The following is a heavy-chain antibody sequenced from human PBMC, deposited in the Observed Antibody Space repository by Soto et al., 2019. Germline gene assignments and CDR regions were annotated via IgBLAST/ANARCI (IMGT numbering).Heavy chain of an antibody. J-gene: IGHJ6*02. CDR2: ISAAGDP. Sequence: EVQLVESGGGLVQPGGSLRLSCEASGFTFRNYAMHWVRQGTGKGLDWVSGISAAGDPDYADSVEGRFTISRENAQNSFFLQLNSLRVGDTAVYYCARTDRDFYGMDVWGQGTTVIVSS. V-gene: IGHV3-13*05. CDR3: ARTDRDFYGMDV. CDR1: GFTFRNYA.